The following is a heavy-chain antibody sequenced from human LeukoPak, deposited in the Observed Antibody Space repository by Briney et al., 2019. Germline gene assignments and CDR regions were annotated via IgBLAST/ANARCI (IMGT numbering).Heavy chain of an antibody. V-gene: IGHV4-39*01. CDR1: GGSISSSSYY. CDR3: ARHGGRGWKYQLLYRPNWYFDL. Sequence: PSETLSLTCTVSGGSISSSSYYWGWIRQHPGKGLEWIGSIYYSGSTYYNPSLKSRVTISVDTSKNQFSLKLSSVTAADTAVYYCARHGGRGWKYQLLYRPNWYFDLWGRGTLVTVSS. CDR2: IYYSGST. D-gene: IGHD2-2*02. J-gene: IGHJ2*01.